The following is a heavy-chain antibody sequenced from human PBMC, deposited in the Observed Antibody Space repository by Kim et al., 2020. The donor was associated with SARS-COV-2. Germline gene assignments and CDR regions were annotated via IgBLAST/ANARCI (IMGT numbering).Heavy chain of an antibody. CDR1: GFTFSSYG. Sequence: GGSLRLSCAASGFTFSSYGMHWVRQAPGKGLEWVAVISYDGSNKYYADSVKGRFTISRDNSKNTLYLQMNSLRAEDTAVYYCAKSYYYDSSGPDFDYWGQGTLVTVSS. CDR3: AKSYYYDSSGPDFDY. D-gene: IGHD3-22*01. CDR2: ISYDGSNK. J-gene: IGHJ4*02. V-gene: IGHV3-30*18.